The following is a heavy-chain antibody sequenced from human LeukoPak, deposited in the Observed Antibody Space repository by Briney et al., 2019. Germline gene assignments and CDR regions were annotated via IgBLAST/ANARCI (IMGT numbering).Heavy chain of an antibody. CDR1: GFTFSTYA. J-gene: IGHJ4*02. D-gene: IGHD1-26*01. Sequence: GESLKISCAASGFTFSTYAMHWVRQAPGKGLEWVAVISYDGSNKYYADSVKGRITISRDNAKNTLYLQMNSLRAEDTAVYYCVGGSYYFDYWGQGTLVTVSS. CDR3: VGGSYYFDY. V-gene: IGHV3-30-3*01. CDR2: ISYDGSNK.